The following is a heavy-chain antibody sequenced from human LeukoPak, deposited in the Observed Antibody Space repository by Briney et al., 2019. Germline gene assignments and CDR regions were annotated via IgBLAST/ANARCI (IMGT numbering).Heavy chain of an antibody. V-gene: IGHV4-34*01. CDR2: IDDGGNT. D-gene: IGHD2-21*02. J-gene: IGHJ3*02. Sequence: PSETLPLTCSVYGGSFSDYFWSWIRQSPGKGLEGIGEIDDGGNTNYNPSLISRVIVSMEKSKKQFSLVMRSVTAADTAVYYCARFSRITWGDWGDAFDIWGQGTTVIVSS. CDR3: ARFSRITWGDWGDAFDI. CDR1: GGSFSDYF.